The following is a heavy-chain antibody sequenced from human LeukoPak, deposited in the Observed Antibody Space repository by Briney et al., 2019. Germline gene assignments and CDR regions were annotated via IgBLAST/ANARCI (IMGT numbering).Heavy chain of an antibody. V-gene: IGHV3-21*01. Sequence: GGSLRLSCAASGFTFSSYSMNWVHQAPGKGLEWVSSINTRTGHLYYADSVRGRFTISRDNARNSLYLQMDSLGAEDTAVYYCVRDFDTITTAFLVHWGQGTLVTVSS. CDR3: VRDFDTITTAFLVH. CDR1: GFTFSSYS. J-gene: IGHJ4*02. CDR2: INTRTGHL. D-gene: IGHD1-1*01.